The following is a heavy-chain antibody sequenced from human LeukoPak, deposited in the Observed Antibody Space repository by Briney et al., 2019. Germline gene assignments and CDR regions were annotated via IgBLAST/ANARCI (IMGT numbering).Heavy chain of an antibody. D-gene: IGHD6-13*01. CDR2: INPSGGST. CDR1: GYTFTGYY. V-gene: IGHV1-46*01. CDR3: ARDGSPARFDY. Sequence: GASVKVSCKTSGYTFTGYYLHWVRQAPGQGLEWMGIINPSGGSTTYAQKFQGRVTMTRDTSTTTVYMELNNLKSEDTAVYYCARDGSPARFDYWGHGTLVTVSS. J-gene: IGHJ4*01.